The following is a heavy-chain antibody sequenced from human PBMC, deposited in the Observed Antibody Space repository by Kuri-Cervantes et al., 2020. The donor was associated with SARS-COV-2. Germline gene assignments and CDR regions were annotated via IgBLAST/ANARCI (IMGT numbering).Heavy chain of an antibody. CDR2: ISSSSSYI. CDR1: GFTFSSYS. Sequence: GESLKISCAASGFTFSSYSMNWVRQAPGKGLEWVSSISSSSSYIYYADSVKGRFTISRDNAKNSLYLQMNSLRAEDTAVYYCARGIQMLRRAEYFQHWGQGTLVTVSS. J-gene: IGHJ1*01. CDR3: ARGIQMLRRAEYFQH. V-gene: IGHV3-21*01. D-gene: IGHD5-18*01.